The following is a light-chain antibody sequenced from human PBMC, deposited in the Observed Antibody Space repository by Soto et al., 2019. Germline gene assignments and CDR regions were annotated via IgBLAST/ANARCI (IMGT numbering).Light chain of an antibody. V-gene: IGKV1-5*03. J-gene: IGKJ1*01. CDR1: QSISNL. Sequence: DIQMTQSPSTLSASVGDRVTITCRAGQSISNLLDWYQQKSGRAPKLLIYKATILQSGVPSRFSGSGSGTEFTLTISNLQPDDFATYYCQCYHTVSRTFGQGTKVEVK. CDR3: QCYHTVSRT. CDR2: KAT.